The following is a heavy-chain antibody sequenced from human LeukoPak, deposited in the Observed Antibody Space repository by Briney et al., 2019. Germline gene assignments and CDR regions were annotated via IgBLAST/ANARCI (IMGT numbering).Heavy chain of an antibody. Sequence: GGSLRLSCAASGFIFKKYWMNWVRQVPGKGLECLANIKEDGSETYYADSVKGRFTISRDNPKNLLFLQINSLRVEDMAVYYCARETPRRGETRDGYRWGQGTVVTVSS. CDR3: ARETPRRGETRDGYR. V-gene: IGHV3-7*01. CDR1: GFIFKKYW. J-gene: IGHJ4*02. CDR2: IKEDGSET. D-gene: IGHD5-24*01.